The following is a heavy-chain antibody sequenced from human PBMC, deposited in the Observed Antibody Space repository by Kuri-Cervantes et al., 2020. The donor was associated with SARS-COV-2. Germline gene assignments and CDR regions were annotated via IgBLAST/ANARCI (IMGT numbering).Heavy chain of an antibody. CDR1: GYSFTSYW. CDR2: IDPSDSYT. Sequence: GESLKISCKGSGYSFTSYWISWVRQMPGKGLEWIGRIDPSDSYTNYSPSFQGHVTISADKSISTAYLQWSSLKASDTAMYYCARALIVVVPTANSVEAAAHMQTYYYYGMDVWGQGTTVTVSS. V-gene: IGHV5-10-1*01. D-gene: IGHD2-2*01. J-gene: IGHJ6*02. CDR3: ARALIVVVPTANSVEAAAHMQTYYYYGMDV.